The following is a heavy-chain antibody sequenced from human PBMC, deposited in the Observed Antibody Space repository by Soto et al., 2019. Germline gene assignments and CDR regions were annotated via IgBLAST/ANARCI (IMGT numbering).Heavy chain of an antibody. Sequence: GESLKISCKGSGYNFPSYWIAWVRQMPGKGLEWMGIPYPGDSDTRYSPSFQGQVTLSADKSISTAYLQWSCLKASDTAMYYCATSVTLQDYYYFGMDVWGQGTTVTVSS. D-gene: IGHD4-17*01. CDR2: PYPGDSDT. V-gene: IGHV5-51*01. J-gene: IGHJ6*02. CDR3: ATSVTLQDYYYFGMDV. CDR1: GYNFPSYW.